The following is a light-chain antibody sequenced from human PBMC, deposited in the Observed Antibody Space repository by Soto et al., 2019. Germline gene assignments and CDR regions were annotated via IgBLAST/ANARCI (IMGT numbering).Light chain of an antibody. J-gene: IGLJ1*01. CDR3: SSYAGNNNLLHV. CDR1: SSDVGAYNY. V-gene: IGLV2-8*01. Sequence: QSVLTQPPSASGSPGQSVTISCSGTSSDVGAYNYVSWYQQHPGKAPRLLIYEVSQRPSGVPDRFSGSKSANTASLTVSGLQPEDEADYYCSSYAGNNNLLHVFGAGTKLTVL. CDR2: EVS.